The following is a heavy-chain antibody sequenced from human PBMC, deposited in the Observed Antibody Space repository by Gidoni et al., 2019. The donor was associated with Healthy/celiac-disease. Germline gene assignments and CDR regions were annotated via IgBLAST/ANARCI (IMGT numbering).Heavy chain of an antibody. CDR3: ARDETTATTWVGMDV. D-gene: IGHD4-4*01. Sequence: EVQLVESGGGLIQPGGSLRLSCAASGFTVSSNYMSWVRQAPGKGLEWVSVIYSGGSTYYADSVKGRFTISRDNSKNTLYLQMNSLRAEDTAVYYCARDETTATTWVGMDVWGQGTTVTVSS. J-gene: IGHJ6*02. V-gene: IGHV3-53*01. CDR2: IYSGGST. CDR1: GFTVSSNY.